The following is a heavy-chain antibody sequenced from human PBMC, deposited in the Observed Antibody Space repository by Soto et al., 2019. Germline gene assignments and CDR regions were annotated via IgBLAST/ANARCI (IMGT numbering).Heavy chain of an antibody. V-gene: IGHV5-10-1*01. CDR2: IDPSYSYT. J-gene: IGHJ6*02. D-gene: IGHD3-3*01. Sequence: GESLKISCKGSGYSFTSYWISLVRQMPGKGLEWMGRIDPSYSYTNYSPSFQGHVTISADKSISTAYLQWSSLKASDTAMYYCARHELRTGQAYYYGMDVWGQGTTVTVSS. CDR1: GYSFTSYW. CDR3: ARHELRTGQAYYYGMDV.